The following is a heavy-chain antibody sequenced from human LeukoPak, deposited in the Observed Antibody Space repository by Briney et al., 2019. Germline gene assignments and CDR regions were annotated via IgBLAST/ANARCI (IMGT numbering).Heavy chain of an antibody. V-gene: IGHV4-59*01. CDR3: ARDSGYASRWSFDP. J-gene: IGHJ5*02. Sequence: SSETLSLTCSVSGGYLSSYYWGWLRQPPGKGLEWVGYIYYSGTTTYNPSLKSRVTISVDTSKHQLSLKVSSVTAADTAVYYCARDSGYASRWSFDPWGQGTLVTVSS. CDR2: IYYSGTT. D-gene: IGHD5-12*01. CDR1: GGYLSSYY.